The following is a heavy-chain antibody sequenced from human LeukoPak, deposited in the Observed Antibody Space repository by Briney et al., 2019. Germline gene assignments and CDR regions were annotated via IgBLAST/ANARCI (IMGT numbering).Heavy chain of an antibody. CDR1: GGSISGYY. CDR2: IYYSGST. Sequence: SETLSLTCTVSGGSISGYYWSWIRQPPGKGLEWTGYIYYSGSTNYNPSLKSRVTISVDTSKNQFSLKLSSVTAADTAVYYCARQMLAFDIWGQGTMVTVSS. V-gene: IGHV4-59*08. D-gene: IGHD2-8*01. J-gene: IGHJ3*02. CDR3: ARQMLAFDI.